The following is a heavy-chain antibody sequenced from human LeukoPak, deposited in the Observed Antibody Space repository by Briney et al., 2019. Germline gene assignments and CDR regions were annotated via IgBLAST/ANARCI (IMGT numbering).Heavy chain of an antibody. D-gene: IGHD1-26*01. CDR1: GFTVSSTY. CDR3: ASGIRAFDN. CDR2: TYSGGST. V-gene: IGHV3-66*01. J-gene: IGHJ4*02. Sequence: GGSLRLSGLASGFTVSSTYMSWVRQAPGKGLEWVSVTYSGGSTYYADSVKGRCTISRDNSKNTLYLQMNSLRGEDTDVYYCASGIRAFDNWGQGKLVTVSA.